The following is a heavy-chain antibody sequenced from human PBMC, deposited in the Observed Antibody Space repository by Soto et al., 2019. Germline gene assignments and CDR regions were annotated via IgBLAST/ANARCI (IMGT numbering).Heavy chain of an antibody. CDR1: GDTFNSYG. D-gene: IGHD6-13*01. J-gene: IGHJ3*01. V-gene: IGHV1-69*01. Sequence: QVQLVQSGPELKKPGSSVKVSCKAPGDTFNSYGISWVRQAPGQGLEWMGGIVPMFGTTNLALKFEDGVTITADELTTTVYMEIRGLTSEDTAVYYCARDLADVHLWDAFDVWGHGTRVTVSS. CDR2: IVPMFGTT. CDR3: ARDLADVHLWDAFDV.